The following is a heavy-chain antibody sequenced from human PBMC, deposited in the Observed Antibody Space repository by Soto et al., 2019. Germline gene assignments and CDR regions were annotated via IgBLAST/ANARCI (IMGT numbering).Heavy chain of an antibody. CDR3: ARDDVRCDGGRCYGVPVDV. CDR2: IQSGGPT. D-gene: IGHD2-15*01. CDR1: GFTVSSKY. Sequence: GGSLRLSCAASGFTVSSKYMSWVRQAPGKGLEWVSLIQSGGPTYYADSVKGRFTISRDTSENTLHLQMDSLRAEDTAVYYCARDDVRCDGGRCYGVPVDVSGKGTKVTVS. J-gene: IGHJ6*03. V-gene: IGHV3-66*01.